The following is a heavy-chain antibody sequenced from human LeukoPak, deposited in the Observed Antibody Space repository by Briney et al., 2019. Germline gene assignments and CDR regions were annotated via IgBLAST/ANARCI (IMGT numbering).Heavy chain of an antibody. CDR1: GGSVSSGSYY. Sequence: SETLSLTCTVSGGSVSSGSYYWSWIRQPPGKGLEWIGYIYYSGNTNYNPSLKSRVTISVDTSKNQFSLKLTSVTAADTAVYYCARHGGGNLELGEDFWGQGTLVTVSS. D-gene: IGHD3-16*01. CDR2: IYYSGNT. CDR3: ARHGGGNLELGEDF. J-gene: IGHJ4*02. V-gene: IGHV4-61*01.